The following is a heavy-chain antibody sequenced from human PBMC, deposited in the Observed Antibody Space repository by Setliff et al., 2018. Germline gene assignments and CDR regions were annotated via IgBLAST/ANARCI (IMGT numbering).Heavy chain of an antibody. CDR3: ARALDTGGYRYNRMGYLDS. Sequence: SETLSLTCTVSGGSISSHYWNWIRQPPGKGLEWIGYIYYSGTTNYNPSVNSRVTISLDTSKKQISLKLYFVTAADTAVYYCARALDTGGYRYNRMGYLDSWGQGTLVTVSS. CDR2: IYYSGTT. V-gene: IGHV4-59*11. D-gene: IGHD2-8*02. CDR1: GGSISSHY. J-gene: IGHJ4*02.